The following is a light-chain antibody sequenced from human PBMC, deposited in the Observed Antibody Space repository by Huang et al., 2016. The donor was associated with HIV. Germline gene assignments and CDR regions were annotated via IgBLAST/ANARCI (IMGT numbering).Light chain of an antibody. CDR1: QSISTF. J-gene: IGKJ4*01. Sequence: DIQMTQSPSSLSASVGDRVTITCRASQSISTFLNWYQQRPGTAPKLLIHAASRLQSGGPSRFSGTGSGTHFTLTISSLQPEDFATYYCQQSSSAPLTFGGGTKVEIK. V-gene: IGKV1-39*01. CDR2: AAS. CDR3: QQSSSAPLT.